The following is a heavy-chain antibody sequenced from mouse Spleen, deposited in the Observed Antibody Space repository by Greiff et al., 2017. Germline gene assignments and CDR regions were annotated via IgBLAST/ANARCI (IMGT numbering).Heavy chain of an antibody. CDR2: INPSNGRT. Sequence: VQLQQPGAELVKPGASVKLSCKASGYTFTSYWMHWVKQRPGQGLEWIGEINPSNGRTNYNEKFKSKATLTVDKSSSTAYMQLSSLTSEDSAVYYCARDYGSSLHFDYWGQGTTLTVSS. CDR3: ARDYGSSLHFDY. J-gene: IGHJ2*01. CDR1: GYTFTSYW. V-gene: IGHV1S81*02. D-gene: IGHD1-1*01.